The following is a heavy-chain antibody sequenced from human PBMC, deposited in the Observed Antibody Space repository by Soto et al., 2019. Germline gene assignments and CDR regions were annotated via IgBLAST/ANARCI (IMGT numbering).Heavy chain of an antibody. CDR3: AKATATGGGAFDI. CDR2: ISASAGSR. V-gene: IGHV3-23*01. Sequence: PGGSLRLSCAASGFTFSNYAMSWVRQAPGKGLEWVSAISASAGSRYYADSVKGRFTISRDNSKNTLYLQMNSLRGEDTAVYYCAKATATGGGAFDICGQGTMVTVSS. CDR1: GFTFSNYA. D-gene: IGHD2-8*02. J-gene: IGHJ3*02.